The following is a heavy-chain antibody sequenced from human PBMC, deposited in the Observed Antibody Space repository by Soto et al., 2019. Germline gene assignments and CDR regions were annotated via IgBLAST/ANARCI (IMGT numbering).Heavy chain of an antibody. CDR1: GFTFSSYG. D-gene: IGHD6-25*01. CDR3: ARDRAEMGYFDY. CDR2: IWYDGSNK. J-gene: IGHJ4*02. V-gene: IGHV3-33*01. Sequence: TGGSLRLSCAASGFTFSSYGMHWVRQAPGKGLEWVAVIWYDGSNKYYADSVKGRFTISRDNSKNTLYLQMNSLRAEDTAVYYCARDRAEMGYFDYWGQGTLVTVSS.